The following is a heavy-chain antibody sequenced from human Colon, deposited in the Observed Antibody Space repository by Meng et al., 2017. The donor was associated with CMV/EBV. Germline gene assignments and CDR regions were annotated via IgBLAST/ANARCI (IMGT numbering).Heavy chain of an antibody. V-gene: IGHV3-30*02. CDR2: IRFDGTSQ. CDR3: AKGGWTSDYYFDY. J-gene: IGHJ4*02. Sequence: GGSLRLSCAASGFTFARCAMHWVRQAPGKGLEWVTFIRFDGTSQEYADSVRGRFTISRDNSKNTLYLQMNSLRVEDTAVYYCAKGGWTSDYYFDYWGQGMLVTVSS. CDR1: GFTFARCA. D-gene: IGHD3-10*01.